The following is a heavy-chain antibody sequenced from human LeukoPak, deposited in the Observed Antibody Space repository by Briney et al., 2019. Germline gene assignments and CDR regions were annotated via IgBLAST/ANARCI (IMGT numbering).Heavy chain of an antibody. J-gene: IGHJ2*01. Sequence: GGSLRLSCAASGFTFSSYWMSWVRQAPGKGLEWVANIKQDGSEKYYVDSVKGRFTISRDNAKNTLYLQMNSLRAEDTAVYYCARERSPKYFNLWGRGTLVTVSS. D-gene: IGHD3-3*01. V-gene: IGHV3-7*01. CDR2: IKQDGSEK. CDR3: ARERSPKYFNL. CDR1: GFTFSSYW.